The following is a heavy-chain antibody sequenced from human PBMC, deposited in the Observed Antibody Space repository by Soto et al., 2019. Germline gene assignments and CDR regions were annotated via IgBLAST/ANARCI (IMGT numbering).Heavy chain of an antibody. CDR2: IYYSGST. Sequence: SETLSLTCTVSGGSISSYYWSWIRQPPGKGLEWIGYIYYSGSTNYNPSLKSRVTISVDTSKNQFSLKLSSVTAADTAVYYCARNCDIVTNWFDPWGQGTLVNVSS. D-gene: IGHD3-9*01. CDR3: ARNCDIVTNWFDP. CDR1: GGSISSYY. V-gene: IGHV4-59*01. J-gene: IGHJ5*02.